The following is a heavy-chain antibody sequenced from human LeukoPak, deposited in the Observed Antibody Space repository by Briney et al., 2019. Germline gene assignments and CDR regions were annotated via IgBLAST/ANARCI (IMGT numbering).Heavy chain of an antibody. CDR1: GFTFSSYA. Sequence: PGGSLRLSCAASGFTFSSYAMSWVRQAPGKGLEWVSAISGSGGSTYYADSVKGRFTISRDNSKNTLYLQMNSLRAEDTAVYYCARGRPQKGYCSSTSCYNFDYWGQGTLVTVSS. CDR2: ISGSGGST. V-gene: IGHV3-23*01. CDR3: ARGRPQKGYCSSTSCYNFDY. D-gene: IGHD2-2*02. J-gene: IGHJ4*02.